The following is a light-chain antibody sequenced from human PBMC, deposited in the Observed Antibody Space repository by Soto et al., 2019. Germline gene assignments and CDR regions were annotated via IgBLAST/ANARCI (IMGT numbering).Light chain of an antibody. CDR2: KAS. J-gene: IGKJ1*01. CDR3: QHYNSYSEA. V-gene: IGKV1-5*03. CDR1: QTISSW. Sequence: IQMTQSPSTLSGSVGDRVTISCRASQTISSWLAWYQQKQGKAHKLLIYKASTLKSGVPSRFSGSGSGTEFTITISSLQPDDGETYYGQHYNSYSEAFGQGTKGDIK.